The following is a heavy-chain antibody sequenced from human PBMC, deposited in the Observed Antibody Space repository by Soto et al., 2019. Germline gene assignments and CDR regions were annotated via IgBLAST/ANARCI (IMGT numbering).Heavy chain of an antibody. CDR3: ARESEDLTSNFDY. CDR1: WFTFTRYS. V-gene: IGHV3-21*06. CDR2: ISSTANYI. Sequence: VGSLRLSCAASWFTFTRYSMNWVRQAPGKGLEWVSSISSTANYIYYGDSMKGRFTISRDNAKNSLYLEMNSLRAEDTAVYYCARESEDLTSNFDYWGQGTLVTVSS. J-gene: IGHJ4*02.